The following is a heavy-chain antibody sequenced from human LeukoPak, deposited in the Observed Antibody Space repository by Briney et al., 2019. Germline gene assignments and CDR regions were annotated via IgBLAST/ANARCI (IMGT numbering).Heavy chain of an antibody. CDR2: IRIKPDNYAT. CDR3: SRFDLYYDGTYASDGLDV. J-gene: IGHJ6*02. D-gene: IGHD3-22*01. V-gene: IGHV3-73*01. Sequence: GGSLRLSCAASGFTFSGSAIHWVRQASGKGLEWLGRIRIKPDNYATAYAASVKGRFTISRDYSKNSAYLQMDSLKAEDTAVYYCSRFDLYYDGTYASDGLDVWGQGTTVTVSS. CDR1: GFTFSGSA.